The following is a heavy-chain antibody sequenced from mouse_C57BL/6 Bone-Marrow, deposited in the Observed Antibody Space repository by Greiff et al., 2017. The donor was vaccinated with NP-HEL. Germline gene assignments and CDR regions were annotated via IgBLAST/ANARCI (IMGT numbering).Heavy chain of an antibody. CDR3: ARHGVYGWDYAMDY. D-gene: IGHD2-2*01. Sequence: EVKLVESGGGLVQPGGSLKLSCAASGFTFSDYYMYWVRQTPEKRLEWVAYISNGGGSTYYPDTVKGRFTISRDNAKNTLYLQMSRLKSEDTAMYYCARHGVYGWDYAMDYWGQGTSVTVSS. V-gene: IGHV5-12*01. J-gene: IGHJ4*01. CDR1: GFTFSDYY. CDR2: ISNGGGST.